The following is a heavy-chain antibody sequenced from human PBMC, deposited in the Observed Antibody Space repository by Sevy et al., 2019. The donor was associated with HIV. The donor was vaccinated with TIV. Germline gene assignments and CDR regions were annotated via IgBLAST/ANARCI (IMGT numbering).Heavy chain of an antibody. Sequence: GESLKISCAASGFKFSVYSMNWVRQAPGKGLEWISYMTSDTRTIKYAESVKGRFTIYRDNARNSVYLQMNSLGDEDTAVYYCARSVEGHFDYWGQGTLVTVSS. J-gene: IGHJ4*02. V-gene: IGHV3-48*02. CDR3: ARSVEGHFDY. CDR2: MTSDTRTI. CDR1: GFKFSVYS. D-gene: IGHD1-1*01.